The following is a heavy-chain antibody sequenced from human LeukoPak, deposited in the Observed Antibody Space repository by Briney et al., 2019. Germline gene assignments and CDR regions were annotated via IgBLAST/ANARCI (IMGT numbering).Heavy chain of an antibody. CDR3: ARSCGGDCYSSHRYYSDY. CDR1: GFTFSHFT. J-gene: IGHJ4*02. V-gene: IGHV3-21*01. CDR2: ISGSSTYI. Sequence: NPGGSLRLSCAASGFTFSHFTINWVRQAPGRGLEWVSTISGSSTYIYYADSVKGRFTISRDNAKNSLYLQMNSLRAEDTAVYYCARSCGGDCYSSHRYYSDYWGQGSLVTVSS. D-gene: IGHD2-21*02.